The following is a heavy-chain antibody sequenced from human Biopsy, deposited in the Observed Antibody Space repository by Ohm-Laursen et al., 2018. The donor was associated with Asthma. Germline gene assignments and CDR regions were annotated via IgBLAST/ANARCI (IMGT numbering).Heavy chain of an antibody. D-gene: IGHD6-13*01. V-gene: IGHV4-39*01. CDR1: SGSGGYMRSGNYY. J-gene: IGHJ6*02. CDR2: IYYSGTT. Sequence: SQTLSLTCSLSSGSGGYMRSGNYYWGWIRQPPGKGLEWIGSIYYSGTTYYNPSLESRVTVSADTKKNLFTLKLTSGTAADTAVYYCVRGSSSWHHGPFHYYYGLDVWGQGTTATVSS. CDR3: VRGSSSWHHGPFHYYYGLDV.